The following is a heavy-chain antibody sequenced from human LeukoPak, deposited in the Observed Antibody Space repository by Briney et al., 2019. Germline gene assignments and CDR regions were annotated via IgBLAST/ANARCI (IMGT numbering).Heavy chain of an antibody. J-gene: IGHJ4*02. V-gene: IGHV5-51*01. Sequence: GESLKISCQGSGSSFTSYWIGWVRQLPGKGLEWMGIIDPGDSDTTYSPSFQGQVITSADKSISTAYLQWSSRKASDPAMYSCARGILAAGTSLDYWGQGTLVTVSS. CDR3: ARGILAAGTSLDY. D-gene: IGHD6-13*01. CDR1: GSSFTSYW. CDR2: IDPGDSDT.